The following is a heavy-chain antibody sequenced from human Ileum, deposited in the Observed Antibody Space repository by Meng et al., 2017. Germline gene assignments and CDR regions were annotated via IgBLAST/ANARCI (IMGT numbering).Heavy chain of an antibody. CDR3: ARDQNGPGATIDH. J-gene: IGHJ4*02. Sequence: GQLVGSGGGLVQPGGSLRLSCAASGFTFSTYWMHWVRQAPGKGLVWVSRITNDGSRTFYADSVRGRFIVSRDDAENTLYLQMNSLRAEDTALYYCARDQNGPGATIDHWGQGTLVTVSS. D-gene: IGHD1-26*01. V-gene: IGHV3-74*01. CDR1: GFTFSTYW. CDR2: ITNDGSRT.